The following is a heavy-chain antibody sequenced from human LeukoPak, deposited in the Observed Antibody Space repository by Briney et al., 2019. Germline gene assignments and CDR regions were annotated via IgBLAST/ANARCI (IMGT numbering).Heavy chain of an antibody. CDR3: ARGGCSSTSCYIQYYYYYMDV. CDR1: GYTFTSYD. Sequence: ASVKVSCKASGYTFTSYDINWGRQATGQGLEWMGWMNPNSGSTGYAQKFQGRVTMTRNTSISTAYMELSSQRSEDTAVYYCARGGCSSTSCYIQYYYYYMDVWGKGTTVTVSS. CDR2: MNPNSGST. J-gene: IGHJ6*03. D-gene: IGHD2-2*02. V-gene: IGHV1-8*01.